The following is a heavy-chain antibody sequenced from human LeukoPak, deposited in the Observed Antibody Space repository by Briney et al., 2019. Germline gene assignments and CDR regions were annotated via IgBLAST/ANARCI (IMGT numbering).Heavy chain of an antibody. CDR3: ANPPSADDEWFFDL. Sequence: GGSLRLSCAASGITFSNYAMSWVRQAPGKGLEWVSTISGSGGRTYYADSVKGRFTISRDNSKNTLYLQMISLRAEDTALYYCANPPSADDEWFFDLWXRGTLVSVSS. V-gene: IGHV3-23*01. CDR2: ISGSGGRT. J-gene: IGHJ2*01. CDR1: GITFSNYA. D-gene: IGHD1-1*01.